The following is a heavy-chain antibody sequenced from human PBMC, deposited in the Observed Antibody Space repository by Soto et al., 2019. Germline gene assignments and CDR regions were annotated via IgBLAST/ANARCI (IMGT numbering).Heavy chain of an antibody. CDR2: ISGSGGST. D-gene: IGHD3-22*01. CDR3: AKGTMIVVAALDY. V-gene: IGHV3-23*01. J-gene: IGHJ4*02. CDR1: GFTFSSYA. Sequence: LRLSCAASGFTFSSYAMSWVRQAPGKGLEWVSAISGSGGSTYYADSVKGRFTISRDNSKNTLYLQMNSLRAEDTAVYYCAKGTMIVVAALDYWGQGTLVTVSS.